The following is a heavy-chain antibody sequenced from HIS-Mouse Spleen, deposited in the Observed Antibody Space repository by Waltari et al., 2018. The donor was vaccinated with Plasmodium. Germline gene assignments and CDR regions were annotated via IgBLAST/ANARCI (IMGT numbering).Heavy chain of an antibody. Sequence: QLQLQESGPGLVKPSETLSLTCTISGGSLSSSSSYLAWIRQPPWKGLEWSGSIYYSGTTYYNPSLKSRVTISVDTSKNQFSLKLSSVTAADTAVYYCASLPRVEEVTTPFYYYYYGMDVWGQGTTVTVSS. CDR1: GGSLSSSSSY. V-gene: IGHV4-39*01. J-gene: IGHJ6*02. CDR3: ASLPRVEEVTTPFYYYYYGMDV. D-gene: IGHD4-4*01. CDR2: IYYSGTT.